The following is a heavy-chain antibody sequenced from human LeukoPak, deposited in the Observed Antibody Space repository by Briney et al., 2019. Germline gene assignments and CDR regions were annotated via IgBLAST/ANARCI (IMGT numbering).Heavy chain of an antibody. CDR3: ARGIVGATPWFDP. V-gene: IGHV4-59*01. J-gene: IGHJ5*02. CDR2: IYYSGST. CDR1: GGSISSYY. Sequence: SETLSLTCTVSGGSISSYYWSWLRQPPGKGLEWIGYIYYSGSTNYNPSLKSRVTISVDTSKNQFSLKLSSVTAADTAVYYCARGIVGATPWFDPWGQGTLVTVSS. D-gene: IGHD1-26*01.